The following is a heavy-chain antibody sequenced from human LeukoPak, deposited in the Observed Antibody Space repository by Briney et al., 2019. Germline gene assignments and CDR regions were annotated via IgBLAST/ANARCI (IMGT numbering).Heavy chain of an antibody. CDR3: ARVTPDFWSGYRNY. CDR1: GYTFTSYD. D-gene: IGHD3-3*01. J-gene: IGHJ4*02. V-gene: IGHV1-8*01. CDR2: MNPNSGNT. Sequence: GASVKVSCKASGYTFTSYDINWVRQAPGQGLEWMGWMNPNSGNTGYAQKFQGRVTMTRDTSISTAYLELSSLRSEDTAVYYCARVTPDFWSGYRNYWGQGTLVTVSS.